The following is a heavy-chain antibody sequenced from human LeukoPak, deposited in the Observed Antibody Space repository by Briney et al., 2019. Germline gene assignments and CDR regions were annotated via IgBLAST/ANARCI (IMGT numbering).Heavy chain of an antibody. V-gene: IGHV1-3*01. J-gene: IGHJ6*02. CDR1: GYTFTSYA. CDR3: ARSTYYYDSSGYSGPFYYYYGMDV. Sequence: ASVKVSCRASGYTFTSYAMHWVRQAPGQRLEWMGWINAGNGNTKYSQKFQGRVTITRDTSADTAYMELSSLRSEDTAVYYCARSTYYYDSSGYSGPFYYYYGMDVWGQGTTVTVSS. CDR2: INAGNGNT. D-gene: IGHD3-22*01.